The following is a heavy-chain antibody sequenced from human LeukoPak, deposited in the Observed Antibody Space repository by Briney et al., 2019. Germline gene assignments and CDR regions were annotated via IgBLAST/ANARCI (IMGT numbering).Heavy chain of an antibody. D-gene: IGHD5-18*01. CDR2: INNDGSST. CDR1: GFTFSSYW. V-gene: IGHV3-74*01. CDR3: ARDRTALVRGMDV. J-gene: IGHJ6*02. Sequence: PGGSLRLSCAASGFTFSSYWLHWVRQAPGKGLVWVSHINNDGSSTTYVDSVRGRFTISRDNAKNTLYLQMNSLRTEDTAVYYCARDRTALVRGMDVWGQGTTVTVSS.